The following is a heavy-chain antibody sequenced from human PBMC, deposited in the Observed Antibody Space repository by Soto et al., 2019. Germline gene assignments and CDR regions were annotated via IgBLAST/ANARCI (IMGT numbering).Heavy chain of an antibody. D-gene: IGHD3-9*01. Sequence: QVQLQQWGAGLLKPSETLSLTCAVYGGSFSGYYWSWIRQPPGKGLEWIGEINHSGSTNYNPSLKSRVTISVDTSKNQFSLKLSSVTAADTAVYYCARGDGLTGYYKGFDYWGQGTLVTVSS. CDR3: ARGDGLTGYYKGFDY. V-gene: IGHV4-34*01. J-gene: IGHJ4*02. CDR1: GGSFSGYY. CDR2: INHSGST.